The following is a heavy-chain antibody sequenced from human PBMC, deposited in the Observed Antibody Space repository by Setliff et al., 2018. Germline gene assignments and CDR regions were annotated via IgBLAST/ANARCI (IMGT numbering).Heavy chain of an antibody. CDR3: ARINFYDSTAYYYAPDY. D-gene: IGHD3-22*01. J-gene: IGHJ4*02. Sequence: ASVKVSCKTSGYTFTNYGITWVRQAPGQGLEWMGWINNYNTNTNYAQKLQGRVAMTTDTSTSTAYMELRSLRSDDSAVYYCARINFYDSTAYYYAPDYWGPGTLVTVSS. CDR1: GYTFTNYG. V-gene: IGHV1-18*01. CDR2: INNYNTNT.